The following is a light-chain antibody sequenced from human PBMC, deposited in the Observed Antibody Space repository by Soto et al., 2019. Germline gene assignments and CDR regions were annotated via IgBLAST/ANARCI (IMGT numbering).Light chain of an antibody. CDR1: QSVSSY. V-gene: IGKV3-11*01. J-gene: IGKJ2*01. CDR3: QQRSNWPPYT. Sequence: EIVLTQSPATLSLSPGERATLSCRASQSVSSYLAWSQQKPGQAPRLLIYDASNRATGIPARFSGSGSGSDFTLTISSLEPEDFAVYYCQQRSNWPPYTVGQRTKLEV. CDR2: DAS.